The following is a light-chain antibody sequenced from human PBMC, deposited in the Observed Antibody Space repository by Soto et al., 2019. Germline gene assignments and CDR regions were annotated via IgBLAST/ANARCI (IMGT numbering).Light chain of an antibody. J-gene: IGKJ1*01. CDR1: QSIDSW. Sequence: DIQMTQSPSTLSASVGDRVTITCRASQSIDSWLAWYQHKPGKAPKLLLFKASTLEAGVPSRCSGSASETEFPLTISSLQPDDSATYYCQPYNSYSRTFGQGTKVEIK. V-gene: IGKV1-5*03. CDR3: QPYNSYSRT. CDR2: KAS.